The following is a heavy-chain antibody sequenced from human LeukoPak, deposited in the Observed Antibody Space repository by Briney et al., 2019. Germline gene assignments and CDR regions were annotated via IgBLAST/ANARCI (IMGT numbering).Heavy chain of an antibody. CDR1: GYSFTTYR. V-gene: IGHV5-51*01. CDR2: FYPGDSDT. Sequence: GEPLKTPFKGPGYSFTTYRSGWVRQIPGKGLECRPIFYPGDSDTTYSPFFQGQFPFSAAKSITTAYLQWSSRKASDTAMYYCARHSRVGAAGRVEDAFDIWGQGTMVTVSS. J-gene: IGHJ3*02. CDR3: ARHSRVGAAGRVEDAFDI. D-gene: IGHD6-13*01.